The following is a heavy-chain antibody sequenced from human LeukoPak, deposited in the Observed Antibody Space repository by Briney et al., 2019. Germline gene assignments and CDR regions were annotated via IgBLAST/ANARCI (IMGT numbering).Heavy chain of an antibody. CDR2: ISGGGSTT. D-gene: IGHD7-27*01. V-gene: IGHV3-23*01. CDR3: ARGGPTGALDY. CDR1: GFIFSSYA. Sequence: PGGSLRLSCAASGFIFSSYAMNWVRQAPGKGLEWVAVISGGGSTTIYADSVKGRFTISRDNAKNSLYLQMNSLRAEDTALYYCARGGPTGALDYWGQGTLVTVSS. J-gene: IGHJ4*02.